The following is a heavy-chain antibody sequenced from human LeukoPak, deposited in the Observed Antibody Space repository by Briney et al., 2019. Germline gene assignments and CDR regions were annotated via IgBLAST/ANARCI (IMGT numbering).Heavy chain of an antibody. J-gene: IGHJ4*02. D-gene: IGHD3-22*01. CDR1: GASIRSYYW. CDR2: IDWDDDK. Sequence: TLSLTCSVSGASIRSYYWSWIRQPPGKALEWLARIDWDDDKYYSTPLKTRLTISRDTSKNQVVLTMTDMDPVDTATYYCARIPNYYDSSGYSSGYFDYWGQGTLVTVSS. V-gene: IGHV2-70*11. CDR3: ARIPNYYDSSGYSSGYFDY.